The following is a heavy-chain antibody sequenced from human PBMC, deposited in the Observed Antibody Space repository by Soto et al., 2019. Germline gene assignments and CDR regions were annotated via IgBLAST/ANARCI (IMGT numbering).Heavy chain of an antibody. CDR3: ARSPGPRSIAEAAARPGGTYYFDY. CDR1: GFTFSSYS. D-gene: IGHD6-6*01. CDR2: ISSSSSYI. Sequence: GGSLRLSCAASGFTFSSYSMNWVRQAPGKGLEWVSSISSSSSYIYYADSVKGRFTISRDNARNSLYRQMNSLRAGDTAVYYCARSPGPRSIAEAAARPGGTYYFDYWGQGTLDTVSS. V-gene: IGHV3-21*01. J-gene: IGHJ4*02.